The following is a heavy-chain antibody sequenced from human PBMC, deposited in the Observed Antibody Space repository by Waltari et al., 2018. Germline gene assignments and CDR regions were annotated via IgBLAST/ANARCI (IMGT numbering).Heavy chain of an antibody. CDR2: ISWNSGSI. Sequence: EVQLVESGGGLVQPGRSLRLSCAASGFTFDDYAMHWVRQAPGKGLAWVAGISWNSGSIGYADSVKGRFTISRDNAKNSLYLQMNSLRAEDTALYYCAKDQSIAVACTSIDFWGQGTLVTVSS. V-gene: IGHV3-9*01. J-gene: IGHJ4*02. CDR1: GFTFDDYA. CDR3: AKDQSIAVACTSIDF. D-gene: IGHD6-19*01.